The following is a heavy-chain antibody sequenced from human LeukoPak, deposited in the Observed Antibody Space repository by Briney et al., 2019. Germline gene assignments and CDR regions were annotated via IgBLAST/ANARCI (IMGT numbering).Heavy chain of an antibody. Sequence: GGSLRLSCAASGFTFSSYWMSWVRQAPGKGLEWVANIKQDGSEKYYVDSVKGRFTISRDNAKNSLYLQMNSLRAEDTAVYYCARDPQDDDYVWGSYVRWGQGTLVTVSS. CDR3: ARDPQDDDYVWGSYVR. J-gene: IGHJ4*02. CDR2: IKQDGSEK. V-gene: IGHV3-7*01. D-gene: IGHD3-16*01. CDR1: GFTFSSYW.